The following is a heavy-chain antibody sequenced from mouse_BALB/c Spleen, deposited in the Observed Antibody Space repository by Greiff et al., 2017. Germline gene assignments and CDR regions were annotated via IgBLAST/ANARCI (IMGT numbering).Heavy chain of an antibody. CDR2: IFPGTGTT. D-gene: IGHD1-1*01. J-gene: IGHJ4*01. CDR3: AREGNGSSHYYAMDY. V-gene: IGHV1S132*01. Sequence: VQLQQSGAELVKPGASVKLSCKTSGYTFTSYWIQWVKQRPGQGLGWIGEIFPGTGTTYYNEKFKGKATLTIDTSSSTAYMQLSSLTSEDSAVYFCAREGNGSSHYYAMDYWGQGTSVTVSS. CDR1: GYTFTSYW.